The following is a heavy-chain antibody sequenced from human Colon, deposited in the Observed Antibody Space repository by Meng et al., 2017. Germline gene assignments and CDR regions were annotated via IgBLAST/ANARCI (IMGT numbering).Heavy chain of an antibody. CDR3: ARVRRSGDDFDY. D-gene: IGHD1-26*01. CDR2: IYYSGST. CDR1: GGSISTGGYY. J-gene: IGHJ4*02. Sequence: HVQRQGSCPGLVKTSQTLFLSRTVSGGSISTGGYYWSWIRQLPGKGLEWIGYIYYSGSTYYHPSLRSLVSISVDTSKNQFSLRLTSVTVADTAVYYCARVRRSGDDFDYWGQGTLVTVSS. V-gene: IGHV4-31*01.